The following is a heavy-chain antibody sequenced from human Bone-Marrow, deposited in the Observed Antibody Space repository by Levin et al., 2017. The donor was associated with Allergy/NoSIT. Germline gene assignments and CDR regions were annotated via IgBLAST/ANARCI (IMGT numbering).Heavy chain of an antibody. CDR2: IYHSGST. CDR3: ARRTEGVLRFLEWLLYGDWFDP. CDR1: GGSISSSNW. D-gene: IGHD3-3*01. J-gene: IGHJ5*02. Sequence: SCAVSGGSISSSNWWSWVRQPPGKGLEWIGEIYHSGSTNYNPSLKSRVTISVDKSKNQFSLKLSSVTAADTAVYYCARRTEGVLRFLEWLLYGDWFDPWGQGTLVTVSS. V-gene: IGHV4-4*02.